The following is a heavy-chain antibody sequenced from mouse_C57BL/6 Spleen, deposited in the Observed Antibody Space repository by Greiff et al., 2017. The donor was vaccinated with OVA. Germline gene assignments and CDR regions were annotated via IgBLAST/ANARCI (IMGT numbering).Heavy chain of an antibody. CDR1: GYAFSSSW. CDR2: IYPGDGDT. Sequence: QVQLQQSGPELVKPGASVKISCKASGYAFSSSWMHWVKQRPGKGLEWIGRIYPGDGDTNYNGKFKGKATLTADKSSSTAYMQLSSLTSEDSAVYVCARNYYGSSYLDYWGQGTTLTVSS. V-gene: IGHV1-82*01. J-gene: IGHJ2*01. D-gene: IGHD1-1*01. CDR3: ARNYYGSSYLDY.